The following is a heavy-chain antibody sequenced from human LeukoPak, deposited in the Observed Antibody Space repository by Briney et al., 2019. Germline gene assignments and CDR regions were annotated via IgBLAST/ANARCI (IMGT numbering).Heavy chain of an antibody. CDR2: IYYSGST. J-gene: IGHJ4*02. CDR3: ARVLGTGDFDY. D-gene: IGHD3-16*01. Sequence: SETLSLTCTVSGGSISSYYWSWIRRPPGKGLEWIGYIYYSGSTNYNPSLKSRVTISVDTSKNQFSLKLSSVTAADTAVYYCARVLGTGDFDYWGQGTLVTVSS. CDR1: GGSISSYY. V-gene: IGHV4-59*01.